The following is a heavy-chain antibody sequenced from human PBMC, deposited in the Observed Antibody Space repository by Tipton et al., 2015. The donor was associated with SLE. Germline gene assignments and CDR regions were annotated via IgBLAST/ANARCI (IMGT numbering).Heavy chain of an antibody. V-gene: IGHV3-23*01. CDR1: GFTFSNFA. CDR3: AKTEDYIDFYFDF. Sequence: SLRLSCAASGFTFSNFALSWVRQAPGKGLEWVSSITDSGDTTYNAASVKGRFTISRDNSKNTMYLQMNSLRADDTAIYYCAKTEDYIDFYFDFWGQGTLVTVSS. D-gene: IGHD4-17*01. CDR2: ITDSGDTT. J-gene: IGHJ4*02.